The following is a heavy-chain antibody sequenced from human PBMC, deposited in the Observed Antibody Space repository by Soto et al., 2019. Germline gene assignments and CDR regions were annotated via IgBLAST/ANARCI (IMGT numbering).Heavy chain of an antibody. D-gene: IGHD2-2*01. Sequence: GGSVRLSCAASGFPFSSYGMHWVRQSPGRGLEWVALIWYDGSNKDYADSVKGRFTISRDNSKNNLYLQMNSLRADDTAVYYCERDRDCTRTSRSPYYSESSGQGTVVTVSS. CDR1: GFPFSSYG. V-gene: IGHV3-33*01. CDR2: IWYDGSNK. J-gene: IGHJ4*02. CDR3: ERDRDCTRTSRSPYYSES.